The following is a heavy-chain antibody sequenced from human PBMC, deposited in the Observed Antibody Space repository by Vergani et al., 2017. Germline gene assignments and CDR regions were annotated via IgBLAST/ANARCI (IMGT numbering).Heavy chain of an antibody. CDR3: ARGYNPIGLRLGELSHFDY. V-gene: IGHV1-69*01. Sequence: QVQLVQSGAEVKKPGSSVKVSCKASGGTFSSYAISWVRQAPGQGLEWMGGIIPIFGTANYAQKFQGRVTITADESTSTAYMELSSLRSEDTAVYYCARGYNPIGLRLGELSHFDYWGQGTLVTVSS. D-gene: IGHD3-16*02. CDR2: IIPIFGTA. CDR1: GGTFSSYA. J-gene: IGHJ4*02.